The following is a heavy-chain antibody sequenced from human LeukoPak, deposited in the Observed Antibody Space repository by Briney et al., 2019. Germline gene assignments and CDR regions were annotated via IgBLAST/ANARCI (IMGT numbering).Heavy chain of an antibody. CDR2: IDEDGNEK. CDR1: GFTFSSYT. Sequence: PGGSLRLSCAASGFTFSSYTMSWVRQAPGEGLEWVANIDEDGNEKNYVDFVKGRFTISRDNAKNSLYPQMNSLRVEDTAVYYCASGGHIDYCGQGTLVTVSS. J-gene: IGHJ4*02. V-gene: IGHV3-7*01. D-gene: IGHD3-16*01. CDR3: ASGGHIDY.